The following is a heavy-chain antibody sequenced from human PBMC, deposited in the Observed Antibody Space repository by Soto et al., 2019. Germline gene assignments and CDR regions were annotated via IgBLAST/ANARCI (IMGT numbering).Heavy chain of an antibody. CDR2: ISSSGSTI. Sequence: EVQLVESGGGLVQPGGSLRLSCAASGFTSSSYEMNWVRQAPGKGLEWVSYISSSGSTIYYADSVKGRFTISRDNAKNSLYLQMNSLRAEGTAVYYCARDSLYSSCWYRPPHFDYWGQGTLVTVSS. CDR1: GFTSSSYE. V-gene: IGHV3-48*03. J-gene: IGHJ4*02. CDR3: ARDSLYSSCWYRPPHFDY. D-gene: IGHD6-19*01.